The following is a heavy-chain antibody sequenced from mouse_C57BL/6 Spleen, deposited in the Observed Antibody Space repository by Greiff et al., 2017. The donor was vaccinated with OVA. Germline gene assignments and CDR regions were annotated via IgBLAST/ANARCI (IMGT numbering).Heavy chain of an antibody. Sequence: EVQLVESGPVLVKPGASVKMSCKASGYTFTDYYMNWVKQSHGKSLEWIGVINPYNGGTSYNQKFKGKATLTVDKSSSTAYMELNSLTSEDSAVYYCARTAAADYYGSSYPYYFDYWGQGTTLTVSS. CDR1: GYTFTDYY. V-gene: IGHV1-19*01. CDR2: INPYNGGT. CDR3: ARTAAADYYGSSYPYYFDY. J-gene: IGHJ2*01. D-gene: IGHD1-1*01.